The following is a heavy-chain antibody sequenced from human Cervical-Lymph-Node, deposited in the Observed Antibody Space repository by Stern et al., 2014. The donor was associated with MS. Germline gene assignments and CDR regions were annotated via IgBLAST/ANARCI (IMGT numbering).Heavy chain of an antibody. CDR1: GGSVRSGICY. CDR2: IYYGGNT. D-gene: IGHD2-15*01. J-gene: IGHJ6*02. CDR3: ARVARGYCSGATCYAMDV. V-gene: IGHV4-31*03. Sequence: VQLEESGPGLVKPSQTLSLTCTVTGGSVRSGICYWSWIRQHPVRGLEWVGYIYYGGNTFYSPSLKSRLSISLDTAKNQFSLMLNSVTAADTAVYYCARVARGYCSGATCYAMDVWGQGTTVSVSS.